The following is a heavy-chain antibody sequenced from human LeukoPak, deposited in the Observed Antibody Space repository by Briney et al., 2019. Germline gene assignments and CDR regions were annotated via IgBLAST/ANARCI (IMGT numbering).Heavy chain of an antibody. D-gene: IGHD3-22*01. CDR1: GFSLSTSGMC. J-gene: IGHJ5*01. Sequence: ESGPTLVNPTQTLTLTCTFSGFSLSTSGMCVSWFRQPPGKALGWLALIDWDDDKYYSTSLRTRLTISKDTSQNQVVLTMTNMDPVDTATYFCARALDSRTPWFDSWGQGTLVTVSS. V-gene: IGHV2-70*01. CDR2: IDWDDDK. CDR3: ARALDSRTPWFDS.